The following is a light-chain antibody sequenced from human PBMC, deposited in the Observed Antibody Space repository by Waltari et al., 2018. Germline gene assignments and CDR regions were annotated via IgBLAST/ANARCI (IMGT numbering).Light chain of an antibody. CDR3: YSSDSTGLRV. Sequence: YELTQPPSLSVSPGQTARITCSGHELPRKYAYWFQQKSGQAPRLVMYEDTKRPSGIPGGVSGSSAGTVATLTIAGAQVNDGAVYYCYSSDSTGLRVFGGGTTVVVL. CDR2: EDT. V-gene: IGLV3-10*01. CDR1: ELPRKY. J-gene: IGLJ1*01.